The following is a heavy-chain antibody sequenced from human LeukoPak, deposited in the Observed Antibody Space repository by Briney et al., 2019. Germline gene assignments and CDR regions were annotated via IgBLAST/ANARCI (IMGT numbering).Heavy chain of an antibody. CDR2: ISGRGGST. CDR3: AKGLPSTEPLFVNYFDY. Sequence: PGGSLRLSCAASGFTFSSYAMSWVRQAPGKGLEWVSAISGRGGSTYYADSVKGRFTISRDNSKNTLYLQMNSLRAEDTAVYYCAKGLPSTEPLFVNYFDYWGQGTLVTVSS. J-gene: IGHJ4*02. CDR1: GFTFSSYA. V-gene: IGHV3-23*01. D-gene: IGHD1-14*01.